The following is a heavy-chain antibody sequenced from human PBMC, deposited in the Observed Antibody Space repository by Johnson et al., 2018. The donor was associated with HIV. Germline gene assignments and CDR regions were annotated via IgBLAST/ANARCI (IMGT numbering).Heavy chain of an antibody. CDR3: AREKWELRGDAFDI. CDR2: IKQDGSEK. J-gene: IGHJ3*02. CDR1: GFTFSNYG. Sequence: VQLVESGGGVVQPGRSLRLSCAASGFTFSNYGMHWVRQAPGKGLEWVANIKQDGSEKYYVDSVKGRFTISRDNAKNSLYLQMNSLRAEDTAVYYCAREKWELRGDAFDIWGQGTMVTVSS. V-gene: IGHV3-7*03. D-gene: IGHD1-26*01.